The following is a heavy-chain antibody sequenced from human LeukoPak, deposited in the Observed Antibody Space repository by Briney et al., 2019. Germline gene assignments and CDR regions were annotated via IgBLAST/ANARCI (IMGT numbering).Heavy chain of an antibody. CDR2: IDPNRGGT. D-gene: IGHD2-15*01. CDR1: GYTFTDYN. Sequence: ASVKVSCKTSGYTFTDYNMHWVRQAPGQGPEWMGWIDPNRGGTNYAHRFQDRVTITRDTSISTVYMELNNLRSDDTAVYHCARDWDQLVPSKGGPPRYFYFMDVWGKGTSVIVSS. CDR3: ARDWDQLVPSKGGPPRYFYFMDV. J-gene: IGHJ6*03. V-gene: IGHV1-2*07.